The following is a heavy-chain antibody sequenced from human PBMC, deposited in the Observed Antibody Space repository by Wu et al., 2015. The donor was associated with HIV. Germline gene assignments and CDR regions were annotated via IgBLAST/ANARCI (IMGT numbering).Heavy chain of an antibody. CDR1: GYTFTSYG. CDR2: ISAYNGNT. D-gene: IGHD3-22*01. CDR3: ARDPTLDYYDSSGHPTPWFDP. J-gene: IGHJ5*02. V-gene: IGHV1-18*01. Sequence: QVRLVQSGAEVKQPGSSVKVSCKASGYTFTSYGISWVRQAPGQGLEWMGWISAYNGNTNYAQKLQGRVTMTTDTSTSTAYMELRSLRSDDTAVYYCARDPTLDYYDSSGHPTPWFDPWGQGTLVTVSS.